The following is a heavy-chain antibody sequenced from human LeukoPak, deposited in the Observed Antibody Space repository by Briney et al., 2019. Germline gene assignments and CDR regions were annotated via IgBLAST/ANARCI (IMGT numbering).Heavy chain of an antibody. V-gene: IGHV1-69-2*01. J-gene: IGHJ5*02. CDR3: ATGYSGSQGDFDP. CDR1: GYTFTDYY. CDR2: VDPEDGET. Sequence: ASVKVSCKVSGYTFTDYYMHWVQQAPGKGLEWMGLVDPEDGETIYAEKFQGRVTITADTSTDTAYMELSSLRSEDTAVYYCATGYSGSQGDFDPWGQGTLATVSS. D-gene: IGHD1-26*01.